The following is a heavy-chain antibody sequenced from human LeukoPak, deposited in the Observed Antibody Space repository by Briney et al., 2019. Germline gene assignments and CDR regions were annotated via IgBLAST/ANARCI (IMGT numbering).Heavy chain of an antibody. Sequence: ASVKVSFKASGYTFTSYGISWVRQAPGQGLEWMGWINPNSGDTNYAQNFQDRVTMTRDTSISTAYMELSRLKSDDTAVYYCARVHPGYSGYDLGFDYWGQGTLVTVSS. CDR1: GYTFTSYG. D-gene: IGHD5-12*01. J-gene: IGHJ4*02. V-gene: IGHV1-2*02. CDR2: INPNSGDT. CDR3: ARVHPGYSGYDLGFDY.